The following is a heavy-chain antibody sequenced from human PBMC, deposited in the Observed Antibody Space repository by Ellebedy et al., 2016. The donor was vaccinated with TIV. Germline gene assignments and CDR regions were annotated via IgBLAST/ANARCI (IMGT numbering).Heavy chain of an antibody. Sequence: MPSETLSLTCTVSGGSISSYYWSWIRQPPGKGLEWIGYIYYSCSTNYNPALKSPVTISVDTSKKHFSLKLSTVTAADTAVYYCARVWGTMVRGVIMRYFDYWGQGTLVTVSS. CDR3: ARVWGTMVRGVIMRYFDY. D-gene: IGHD3-10*01. CDR2: IYYSCST. J-gene: IGHJ4*02. V-gene: IGHV4-59*01. CDR1: GGSISSYY.